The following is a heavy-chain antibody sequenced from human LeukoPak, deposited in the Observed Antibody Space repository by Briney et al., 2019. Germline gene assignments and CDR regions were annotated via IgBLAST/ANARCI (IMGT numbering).Heavy chain of an antibody. J-gene: IGHJ4*02. CDR2: ISSSSSYI. CDR3: TRVRAAAGSESRSSFDY. D-gene: IGHD6-13*01. Sequence: GGSLRLSCAASGFTFSSYSMNWVRQAPGKGLEWVSSISSSSSYIYYADSVKGRFTISRDNAKNSLYLQMNSLKTEDTAVYYCTRVRAAAGSESRSSFDYWGQGTLVTVSS. V-gene: IGHV3-21*03. CDR1: GFTFSSYS.